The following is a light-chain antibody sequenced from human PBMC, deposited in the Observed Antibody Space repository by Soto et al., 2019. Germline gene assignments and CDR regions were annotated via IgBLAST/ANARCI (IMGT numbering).Light chain of an antibody. CDR2: DAS. V-gene: IGKV3-11*01. J-gene: IGKJ1*01. Sequence: IVLTQSPGTLSLSPGERATLSCRASQSVSNCLGWYQQTPGQAPRLLIYDASNRAAGTPDRFSGSGSGTDFTLTISNLEPEDFAVYYCQQRSSNWRWTFGQGTKVDIK. CDR3: QQRSSNWRWT. CDR1: QSVSNC.